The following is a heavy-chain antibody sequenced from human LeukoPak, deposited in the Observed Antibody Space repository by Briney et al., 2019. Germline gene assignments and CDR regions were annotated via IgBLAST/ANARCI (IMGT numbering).Heavy chain of an antibody. Sequence: PGGTLRLSCVASGFTLNNAWMSWVRQAPGKGLEWVGHIKGNNDGGTTDHAPPVKGRFTTSRDDSKNTLSLQMNSLKTEDTAVYYCCKVVRGKNFFENWGQGTLVAVSS. CDR1: GFTLNNAW. CDR2: IKGNNDGGTT. CDR3: CKVVRGKNFFEN. D-gene: IGHD6-6*01. J-gene: IGHJ4*02. V-gene: IGHV3-15*01.